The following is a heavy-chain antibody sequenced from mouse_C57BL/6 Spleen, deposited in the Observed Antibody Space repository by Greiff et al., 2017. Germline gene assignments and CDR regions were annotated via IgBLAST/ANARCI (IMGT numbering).Heavy chain of an antibody. CDR1: GFTFSSYA. Sequence: EVHLVESGGGLVKPGGSLKLSCAASGFTFSSYAMSWVRQTPEKRLEWVATISDGGSYTYYPDNVKGRFPNSRDNAKNNLYLQMSHLKSEDTAMYYCAGEGNSTRHAMDYWGQGTSVTVSS. J-gene: IGHJ4*01. D-gene: IGHD2-5*01. V-gene: IGHV5-4*01. CDR3: AGEGNSTRHAMDY. CDR2: ISDGGSYT.